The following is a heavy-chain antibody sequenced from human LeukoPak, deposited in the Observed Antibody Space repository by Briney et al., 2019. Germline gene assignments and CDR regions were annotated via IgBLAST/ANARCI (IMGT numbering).Heavy chain of an antibody. V-gene: IGHV3-30-3*01. J-gene: IGHJ3*02. CDR2: ISYDGGNK. Sequence: GGSLRLSCAASGFTFSSYAMHWVRQAPGKGLEWVAVISYDGGNKYYADSVKGRFTISRDNSKNTLYLQMNSLRAEDTAVYYCAREMPREFGAFDIWGQGTMVTVPS. CDR1: GFTFSSYA. D-gene: IGHD3-10*01. CDR3: AREMPREFGAFDI.